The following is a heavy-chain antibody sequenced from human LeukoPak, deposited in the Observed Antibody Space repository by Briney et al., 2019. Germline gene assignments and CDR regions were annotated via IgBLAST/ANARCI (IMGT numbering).Heavy chain of an antibody. J-gene: IGHJ6*03. V-gene: IGHV3-21*01. CDR2: ISSSSSSYI. Sequence: GGSLRLSCAASGFTFSSYSMNWVRQAPGKGLEWVSSISSSSSSYIYYADSVKGRFTISRDNAKNSLYLQMNSLRAEDTAVYYCARGLTGVVVVTGYYYMDVWGKGTTVTASS. D-gene: IGHD2-21*02. CDR3: ARGLTGVVVVTGYYYMDV. CDR1: GFTFSSYS.